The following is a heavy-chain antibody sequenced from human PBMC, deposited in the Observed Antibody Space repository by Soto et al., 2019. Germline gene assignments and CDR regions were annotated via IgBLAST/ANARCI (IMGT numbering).Heavy chain of an antibody. V-gene: IGHV1-46*01. J-gene: IGHJ3*02. CDR1: GYTFTSYF. CDR2: FDPSGVAT. Sequence: ASVKVSCKASGYTFTSYFIHWVRQAPGQGLEWMGVFDPSGVATNSAQKFQGRLTMTRDTXTSTVYMDLTSLGSDDTALYYCARVSRGAFDIWGQGAVVTVSS. CDR3: ARVSRGAFDI.